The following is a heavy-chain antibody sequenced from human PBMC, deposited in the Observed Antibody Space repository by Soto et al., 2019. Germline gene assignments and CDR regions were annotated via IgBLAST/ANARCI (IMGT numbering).Heavy chain of an antibody. CDR2: ISVSGTMR. CDR3: ARVDGYCRGGSCRKSEYYYYYGMDV. J-gene: IGHJ6*02. Sequence: PGGSLRLSCAPSGFTFSSYEMNWVRQAPGKGLEWVSYISVSGTMRFYADAVKGRFTISRDNTKKILYLQMNSLRAEDTAVYYCARVDGYCRGGSCRKSEYYYYYGMDVWGQGTTVTVSS. CDR1: GFTFSSYE. V-gene: IGHV3-48*03. D-gene: IGHD2-15*01.